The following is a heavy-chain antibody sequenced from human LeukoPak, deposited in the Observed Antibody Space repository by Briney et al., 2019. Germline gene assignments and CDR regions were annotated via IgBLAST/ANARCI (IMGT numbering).Heavy chain of an antibody. V-gene: IGHV1-69*05. CDR1: GGTFSSYA. Sequence: SVKVSCKASGGTFSSYAISWVRQAPGQGPEWMGGIIPIFGTANYAQKFQGRVTITTDESTSTAYMELSSLRSEDTAVYYCARSRGGQITGDFDYWGQGTLVTVSS. CDR3: ARSRGGQITGDFDY. CDR2: IIPIFGTA. D-gene: IGHD1-14*01. J-gene: IGHJ4*02.